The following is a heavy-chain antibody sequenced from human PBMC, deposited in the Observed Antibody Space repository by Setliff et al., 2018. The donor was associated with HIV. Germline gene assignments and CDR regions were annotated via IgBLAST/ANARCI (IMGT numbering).Heavy chain of an antibody. Sequence: SETLSLTCSVSGGSISSGSYYWSWIRQPAGKGLEWIGRIYNSGSTIYNPSLKSRVTLSLDTSKNQFSLKLTSVTAADTAVYYCARGDPFTDFDSWGQGTLVTVSP. V-gene: IGHV4-61*02. CDR1: GGSISSGSYY. D-gene: IGHD3-16*01. CDR3: ARGDPFTDFDS. CDR2: IYNSGST. J-gene: IGHJ4*02.